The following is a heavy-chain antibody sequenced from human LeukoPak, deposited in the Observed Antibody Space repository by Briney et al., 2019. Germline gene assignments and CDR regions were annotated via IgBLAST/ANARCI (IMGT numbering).Heavy chain of an antibody. D-gene: IGHD6-6*01. J-gene: IGHJ4*02. CDR3: ATITARRFDY. V-gene: IGHV3-66*01. CDR2: IYAGAST. CDR1: GLRFSGYA. Sequence: GGSLRLSCRTSGLRFSGYAMSWFRQAPGMGLECVSVIYAGASTYYADSVNGRFTISRDNSKSTLYLQMNSLRAEDTAVYYCATITARRFDYWGQGTLVTVSS.